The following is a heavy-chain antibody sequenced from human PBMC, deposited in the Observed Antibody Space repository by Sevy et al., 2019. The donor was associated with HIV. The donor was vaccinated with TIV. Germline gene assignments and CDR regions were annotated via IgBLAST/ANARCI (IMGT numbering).Heavy chain of an antibody. CDR2: IIPSGGST. D-gene: IGHD1-26*01. CDR3: VSGTGV. CDR1: GYTFTTFY. V-gene: IGHV1-46*01. J-gene: IGHJ4*02. Sequence: ASVKVSCKTSGYTFTTFYVHWVRQAPGQGLEWMGIIIPSGGSTTYAQKFQGRVTMTRDTSTSTVYMELRSLRSEDTAVYYCVSGTGVWGQGTPVTVSS.